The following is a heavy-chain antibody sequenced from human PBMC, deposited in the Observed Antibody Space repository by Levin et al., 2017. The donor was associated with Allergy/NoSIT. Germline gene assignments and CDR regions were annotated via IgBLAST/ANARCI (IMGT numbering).Heavy chain of an antibody. CDR3: TRDPGGDEEFDY. CDR1: GFTFSDWD. Sequence: PGGSLRLSCEASGFTFSDWDMNWVRQAPGKGLEWLSFLTTSSGTTLYADSVKGPFTVSRDNARSSLYLQMNSLGADDTDIYYCTRDPGGDEEFDYWGQGTLVTVSS. D-gene: IGHD3-16*01. CDR2: LTTSSGTT. V-gene: IGHV3-69-1*01. J-gene: IGHJ4*02.